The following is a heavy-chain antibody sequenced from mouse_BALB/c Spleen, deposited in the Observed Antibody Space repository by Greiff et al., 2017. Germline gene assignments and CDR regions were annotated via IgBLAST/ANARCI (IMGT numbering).Heavy chain of an antibody. CDR1: GFTFSSYG. D-gene: IGHD2-4*01. J-gene: IGHJ3*01. V-gene: IGHV5-6-3*01. CDR2: INSNGGST. Sequence: EVKLMESGGGLVQPGGSLKLSCAVSGFTFSSYGMSWVRQTPDKRLELVATINSNGGSTYYPDSVKGRFTISRDNAKNILYLQMSSLKSEDTAMYYCARRMYCDCDVAYWGQGTLVTVSA. CDR3: ARRMYCDCDVAY.